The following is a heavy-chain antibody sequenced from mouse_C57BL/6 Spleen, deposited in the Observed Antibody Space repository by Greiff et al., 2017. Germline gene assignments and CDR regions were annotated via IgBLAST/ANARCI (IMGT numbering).Heavy chain of an antibody. V-gene: IGHV7-3*01. J-gene: IGHJ4*01. Sequence: EVQVVESGGGLVQPGGSLSLSCAASGFTFTDYYMSWVRQPPGKALEWLGFIRNKANGYTTEYSASVKGRFTISRDNSQSILYLQMNALRAEDSATYYCARSGNWERMDYWGQGTSVTVSS. CDR1: GFTFTDYY. D-gene: IGHD4-1*01. CDR2: IRNKANGYTT. CDR3: ARSGNWERMDY.